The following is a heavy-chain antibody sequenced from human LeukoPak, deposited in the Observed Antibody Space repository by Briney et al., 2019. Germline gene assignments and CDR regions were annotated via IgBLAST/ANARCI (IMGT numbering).Heavy chain of an antibody. CDR1: GFTFSSYS. J-gene: IGHJ6*03. CDR2: ISSSSSYI. D-gene: IGHD6-19*01. Sequence: PGGSLRLSCAASGFTFSSYSMNWVRQAPGKGLEWVSSISSSSSYIYYADSVKGRFTISRDNSKNTLYLQMNSLRAEDTAVYYCARDAQWLVAPTRLINYYYYYMDVWGKGTTVTVSS. V-gene: IGHV3-21*01. CDR3: ARDAQWLVAPTRLINYYYYYMDV.